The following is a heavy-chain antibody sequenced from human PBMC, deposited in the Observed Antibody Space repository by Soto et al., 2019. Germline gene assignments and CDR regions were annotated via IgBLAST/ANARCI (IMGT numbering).Heavy chain of an antibody. Sequence: PSETLSLTCAVSGGSISSSNWWSWVRQPPGKGLEWIGEIYHSGSTNYNPSLKGRVTISVDKSKNQFSLKLSSVTAADTAVYYCASGIAVADPYYFDYWGQGTLVTVSS. CDR2: IYHSGST. J-gene: IGHJ4*02. D-gene: IGHD6-19*01. CDR3: ASGIAVADPYYFDY. V-gene: IGHV4-4*02. CDR1: GGSISSSNW.